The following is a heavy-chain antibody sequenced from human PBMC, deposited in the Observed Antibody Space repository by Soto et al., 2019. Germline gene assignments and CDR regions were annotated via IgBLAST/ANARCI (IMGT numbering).Heavy chain of an antibody. CDR2: IYYSGST. Sequence: ETLSLTCTVSGGSISSSSYYRGWIRQPPGKGLEWIGSIYYSGSTYYNPSLKSRVTISVDTSKNQFSLKLSSVTAADTAVYYCAXHAEQLENAYYFDYWGQGTLXTVSS. J-gene: IGHJ4*02. CDR1: GGSISSSSYY. CDR3: AXHAEQLENAYYFDY. D-gene: IGHD6-13*01. V-gene: IGHV4-39*01.